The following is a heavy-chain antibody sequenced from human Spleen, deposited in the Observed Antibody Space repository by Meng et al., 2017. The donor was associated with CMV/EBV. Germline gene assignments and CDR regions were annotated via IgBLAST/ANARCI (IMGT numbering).Heavy chain of an antibody. CDR3: AVHGGYFSS. D-gene: IGHD6-25*01. Sequence: KAACKDSRGTFSSYSLTWVPQATGQGLEWKGGISPRVGKEDFAQKLQGRVAITSNKSTSTVYMEVRSLRSEDTAVYYCAVHGGYFSSWGQGTLVTVSS. CDR1: RGTFSSYS. CDR2: ISPRVGKE. V-gene: IGHV1-69*06. J-gene: IGHJ4*02.